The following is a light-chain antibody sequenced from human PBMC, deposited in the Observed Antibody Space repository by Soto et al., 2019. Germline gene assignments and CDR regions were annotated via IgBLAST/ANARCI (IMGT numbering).Light chain of an antibody. J-gene: IGKJ5*01. CDR3: QQYSSSPIT. CDR1: QSLSRYF. Sequence: EIVLTQSPATLSLAPGERATLSCRASQSLSRYFLAWYQQKPGQAPRLLIYGASSRATGIPDRFSGGGSGTDFSLTISRLDPEDFAVYYCQQYSSSPITFGQGTRLEIK. CDR2: GAS. V-gene: IGKV3-20*01.